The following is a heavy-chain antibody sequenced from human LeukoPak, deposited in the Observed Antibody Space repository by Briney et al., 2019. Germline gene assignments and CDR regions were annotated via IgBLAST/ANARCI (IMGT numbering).Heavy chain of an antibody. V-gene: IGHV3-66*01. Sequence: GGSLRLSCAASGFTVSSNYMSWVRQAPGKGLEWVSVIYSGGSTYYADSVKGRFTISRDNSKNTLYLQMNSLRAEDTAVYYCARVGRGDYVDYWGQGTLVTVSS. CDR2: IYSGGST. D-gene: IGHD4-17*01. J-gene: IGHJ4*02. CDR3: ARVGRGDYVDY. CDR1: GFTVSSNY.